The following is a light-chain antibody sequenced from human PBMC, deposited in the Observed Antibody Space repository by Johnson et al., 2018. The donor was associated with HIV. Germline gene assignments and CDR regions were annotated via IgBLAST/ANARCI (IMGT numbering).Light chain of an antibody. Sequence: QSVLTQPPSVSAAPGQRVTISCSGSSSNIGNNYVSWYQQLPGTAPKLLIYDNDKRPSGIPDRFSGSKSGTSATLGNTGLQTGDEADYYCGTWVTSLSPGGVFGTGTKVSVL. CDR2: DND. CDR1: SSNIGNNY. J-gene: IGLJ1*01. CDR3: GTWVTSLSPGGV. V-gene: IGLV1-51*01.